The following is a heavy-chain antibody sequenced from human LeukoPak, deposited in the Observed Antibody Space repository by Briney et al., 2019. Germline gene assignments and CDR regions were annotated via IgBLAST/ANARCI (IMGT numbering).Heavy chain of an antibody. Sequence: GGSLRLSCAASGFTFSSYSMNWVRQAPGKGLEWVSSISSSSSYIYYADSVKGRFTISRDNAKISLYLQMNSLRAEDTAVYYCARGVAATYFDYWGQGTLVTVSS. V-gene: IGHV3-21*01. CDR1: GFTFSSYS. D-gene: IGHD2-15*01. CDR2: ISSSSSYI. J-gene: IGHJ4*02. CDR3: ARGVAATYFDY.